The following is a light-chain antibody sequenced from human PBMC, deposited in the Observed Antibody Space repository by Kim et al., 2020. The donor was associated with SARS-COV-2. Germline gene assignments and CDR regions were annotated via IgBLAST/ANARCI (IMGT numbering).Light chain of an antibody. CDR3: QQYNNWLWT. J-gene: IGKJ1*01. V-gene: IGKV3-15*01. Sequence: VSTGERATLSCRASQSVSSNLAWYQQKPGQAPRLLLYGASTRATGIPARFSGSGSGTEFTLTISSLQSEDFAVYYCQQYNNWLWTFGQGTKVDIK. CDR1: QSVSSN. CDR2: GAS.